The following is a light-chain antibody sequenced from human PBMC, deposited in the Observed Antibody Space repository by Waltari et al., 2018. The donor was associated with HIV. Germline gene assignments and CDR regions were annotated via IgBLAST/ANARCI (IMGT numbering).Light chain of an antibody. J-gene: IGLJ3*02. CDR1: SGFIVGVFL. V-gene: IGLV5-52*01. CDR3: GTWHSNSKTRV. Sequence: QPVLTQPSSHSASSGASVSLTCMLGSGFIVGVFLIRWYQQNTGNPPRYLLYYHSDANQGQGSGVPSRFSGSNDASANAGILRISGLQPEDEADYYCGTWHSNSKTRVFGGGTKLTVL. CDR2: YHSDANQ.